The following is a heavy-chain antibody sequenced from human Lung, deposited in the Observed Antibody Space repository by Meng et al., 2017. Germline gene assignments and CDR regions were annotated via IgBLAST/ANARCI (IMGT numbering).Heavy chain of an antibody. Sequence: GGSLRLSCAASGFTFSSYWMSWVRQAPGKGLEWVANIKQDGSEKYYVDSVKGRFTISRDNSKNTLYLQMNSLRAEDTAVYYCAKVDYGDSEYYFDYWGQGTRVTVAS. V-gene: IGHV3-7*03. CDR2: IKQDGSEK. CDR1: GFTFSSYW. J-gene: IGHJ4*02. CDR3: AKVDYGDSEYYFDY. D-gene: IGHD4-17*01.